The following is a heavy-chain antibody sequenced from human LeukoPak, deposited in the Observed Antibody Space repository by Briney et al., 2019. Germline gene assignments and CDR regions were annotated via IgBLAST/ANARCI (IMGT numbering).Heavy chain of an antibody. CDR2: IRSSSSTI. D-gene: IGHD2-2*01. CDR1: GFTFSGYA. Sequence: GGSLRPSCAASGFTFSGYAMSWVRQAPGKGLEWISYIRSSSSTIYYADSVKGRFAISRDNAKNSLYLQMDSLRAEDTAVYYCATGMWGYCSATSCPLDFWGQGTLVTVSS. CDR3: ATGMWGYCSATSCPLDF. V-gene: IGHV3-48*01. J-gene: IGHJ4*02.